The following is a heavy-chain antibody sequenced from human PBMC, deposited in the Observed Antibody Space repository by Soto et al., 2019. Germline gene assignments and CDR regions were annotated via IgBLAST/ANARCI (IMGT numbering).Heavy chain of an antibody. CDR1: GYSFTSYW. J-gene: IGHJ3*02. CDR2: IYPGDSDT. D-gene: IGHD3-22*01. V-gene: IGHV5-51*01. Sequence: VESLKISCKGSGYSFTSYWIGWVRQMPGKVLEWMGIIYPGDSDTIYSPSFQGQVTISADKSISTAYLQWSSLEASDTAMFYCERFRASSGYDAFNIWAQGKIVTVSS. CDR3: ERFRASSGYDAFNI.